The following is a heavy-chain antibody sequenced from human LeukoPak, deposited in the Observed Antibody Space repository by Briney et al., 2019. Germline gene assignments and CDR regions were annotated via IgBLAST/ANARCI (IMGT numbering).Heavy chain of an antibody. CDR3: ARDTTTLLAFDY. Sequence: PGRSLRLSCAASGFTFSNYGMHWVRQAPGKGLEWVAVIWYDGSNTDYADSVKGRFTASRDNSKNTLYLQMNSLRAEDTAVYFCARDTTTLLAFDYWGQGTLVTVSS. J-gene: IGHJ4*02. V-gene: IGHV3-33*01. D-gene: IGHD1-14*01. CDR2: IWYDGSNT. CDR1: GFTFSNYG.